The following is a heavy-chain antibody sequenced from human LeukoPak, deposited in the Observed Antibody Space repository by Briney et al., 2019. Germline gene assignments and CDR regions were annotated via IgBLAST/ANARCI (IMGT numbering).Heavy chain of an antibody. CDR2: ISPSGDNT. CDR3: ARGRDYDAVSGYHNWFDA. J-gene: IGHJ5*02. D-gene: IGHD3-22*01. CDR1: GYTFTSYY. Sequence: ASLKVSCKPSGYTFTSYYMHSVRQAPAQRLEWMGIISPSGDNTSYAQKFQGRVTMTRDTSTRTVYLDLSSLRSEDTAVYYCARGRDYDAVSGYHNWFDAWGPGTLVTVSS. V-gene: IGHV1-46*01.